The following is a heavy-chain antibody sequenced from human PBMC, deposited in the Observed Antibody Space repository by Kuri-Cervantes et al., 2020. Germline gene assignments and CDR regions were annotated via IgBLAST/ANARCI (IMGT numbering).Heavy chain of an antibody. V-gene: IGHV3-30-3*01. J-gene: IGHJ4*02. CDR2: ISYDGSNK. CDR3: VNNKGYSSG. Sequence: GGSLRLSCAASGFTFSSYAMHWVRQAPGKGLEWVAVISYDGSNKYYADSVKGRFTISRDNSKNTLYLQMNSLRAEDTAVYYCVNNKGYSSGWGQGTLVTVSS. CDR1: GFTFSSYA. D-gene: IGHD6-19*01.